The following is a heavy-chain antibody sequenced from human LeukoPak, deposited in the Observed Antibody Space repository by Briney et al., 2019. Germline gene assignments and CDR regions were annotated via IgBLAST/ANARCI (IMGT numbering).Heavy chain of an antibody. CDR1: GFTFSTYS. D-gene: IGHD2-21*01. J-gene: IGHJ4*01. Sequence: GGSLRLSCAASGFTFSTYSMSWVRQAPGKGLEWVSSITSGSSYIYYAASVKGRFTISRDNAKDSLYLQMNSLRVEDTAVYYCALDCSGGNCYSAYWGHGTLVTVSS. CDR3: ALDCSGGNCYSAY. V-gene: IGHV3-21*01. CDR2: ITSGSSYI.